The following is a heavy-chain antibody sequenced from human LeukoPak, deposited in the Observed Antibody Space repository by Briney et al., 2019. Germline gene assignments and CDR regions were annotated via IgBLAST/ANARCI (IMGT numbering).Heavy chain of an antibody. CDR1: GYTFTSYD. D-gene: IGHD3-10*01. CDR2: MNPNSGNT. J-gene: IGHJ5*02. CDR3: ARDNPAVWFGELYPNWFDP. Sequence: GASVKVSCKASGYTFTSYDINWVRQATGQGLEWMGWMNPNSGNTGYAQKFQGRVTITRNTSISTAYMELSSLRSEDTAVYYCARDNPAVWFGELYPNWFDPWGQGTLVTVSS. V-gene: IGHV1-8*03.